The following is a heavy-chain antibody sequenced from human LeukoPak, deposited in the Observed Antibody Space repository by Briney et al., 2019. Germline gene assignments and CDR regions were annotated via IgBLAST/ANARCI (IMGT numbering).Heavy chain of an antibody. CDR2: IYSAGST. CDR3: ARDQGRVSLGYYYYYMDV. J-gene: IGHJ6*03. V-gene: IGHV3-66*02. D-gene: IGHD3-16*01. CDR1: GFTVSSDY. Sequence: GGSLRLSCAASGFTVSSDYMSWVRQAPGKGLEWVSVIYSAGSTYYADSVKGRFTISRDNSKNTLYLQMNSLRAEDTAVYYCARDQGRVSLGYYYYYMDVWGKGTTVTVSS.